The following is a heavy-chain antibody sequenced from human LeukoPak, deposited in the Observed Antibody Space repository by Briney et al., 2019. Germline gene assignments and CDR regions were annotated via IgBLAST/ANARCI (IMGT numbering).Heavy chain of an antibody. Sequence: EASVKVSCKASGYTFTSYAMHWVRQAPGQRLEWMGWTNAGNGNTKYSQKFQGRVTITRDTSASTAYMELSSLRSEDTAVYYCARSPRATLNWFDPWGQGTLVTVSS. CDR2: TNAGNGNT. D-gene: IGHD6-6*01. CDR1: GYTFTSYA. CDR3: ARSPRATLNWFDP. J-gene: IGHJ5*02. V-gene: IGHV1-3*01.